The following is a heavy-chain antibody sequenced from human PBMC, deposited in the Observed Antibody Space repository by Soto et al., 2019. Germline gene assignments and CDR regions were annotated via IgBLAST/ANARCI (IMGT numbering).Heavy chain of an antibody. CDR2: IYYSGST. D-gene: IGHD4-17*01. J-gene: IGHJ3*02. V-gene: IGHV4-39*01. CDR1: GGSISSSSYY. CDR3: ASRGATVTTFAFDI. Sequence: QLQLQESGPGLVKPSETLSLTCTVSGGSISSSSYYWGWIRQPPGKGLEWIGSIYYSGSTYYNPPLKSRVTISVDTSKNQFSLKLSSVTAADTAVYYCASRGATVTTFAFDIWGQGTMVTVSS.